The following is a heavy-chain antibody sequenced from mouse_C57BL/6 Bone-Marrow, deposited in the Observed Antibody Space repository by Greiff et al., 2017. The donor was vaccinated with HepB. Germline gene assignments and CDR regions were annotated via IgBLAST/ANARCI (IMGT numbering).Heavy chain of an antibody. CDR1: GFTFSDFY. CDR3: ARDAFYAMDY. V-gene: IGHV7-1*01. Sequence: EVHLVESGGGLVQSGRSLRLSCATSGFTFSDFYMEWVRQAPGKGLEWIAASRNKANDYTTEYSASVKGRFIVSRDTSQSILYLQMNALRAEDTAIYYCARDAFYAMDYWGQGTSVTVSS. CDR2: SRNKANDYTT. J-gene: IGHJ4*01.